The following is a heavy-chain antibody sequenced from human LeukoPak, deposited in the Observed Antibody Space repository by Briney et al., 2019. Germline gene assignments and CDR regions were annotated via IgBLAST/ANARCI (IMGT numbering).Heavy chain of an antibody. D-gene: IGHD2-21*01. CDR1: GGTFSSYA. Sequence: ASVKVSCKASGGTFSSYAISWVRQAPGQGLEWMGGIIPTFGTANYAQKFQGRVTITADESTSAAYMELSSLRSEDTAVYYCARESEEVAYCGGDCYSGAFDIWGQGTMVTVSS. CDR3: ARESEEVAYCGGDCYSGAFDI. CDR2: IIPTFGTA. V-gene: IGHV1-69*13. J-gene: IGHJ3*02.